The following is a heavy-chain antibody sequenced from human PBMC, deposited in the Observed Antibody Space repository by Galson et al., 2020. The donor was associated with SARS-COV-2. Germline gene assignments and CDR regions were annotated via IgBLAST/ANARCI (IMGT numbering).Heavy chain of an antibody. J-gene: IGHJ4*02. CDR1: GGSFSGYY. CDR2: INHSGST. D-gene: IGHD3-3*01. V-gene: IGHV4-34*01. CDR3: ASEDYDFWSGYSKAIDY. Sequence: ETSETLSLTCAVYGGSFSGYYWSWIRQPPGKGLEWIGEINHSGSTNYNPSLKSRVTISVDTSKNQFSLKLSSVTAADTAVYYCASEDYDFWSGYSKAIDYWGQGTLVTVSS.